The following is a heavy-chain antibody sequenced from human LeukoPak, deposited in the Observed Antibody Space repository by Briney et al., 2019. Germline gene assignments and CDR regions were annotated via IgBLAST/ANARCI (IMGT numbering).Heavy chain of an antibody. CDR3: AKLRSGTAAANWFDP. CDR2: INPSGGST. CDR1: GYTFTSYY. V-gene: IGHV1-46*01. Sequence: GASVKVSCKASGYTFTSYYMHWVRQAPGQGLEWMGIINPSGGSTSYAQKFQGRVTMTRDTSTSTVYMELSSLRAEDTAVYYCAKLRSGTAAANWFDPWGQGTLVTVSS. D-gene: IGHD6-13*01. J-gene: IGHJ5*02.